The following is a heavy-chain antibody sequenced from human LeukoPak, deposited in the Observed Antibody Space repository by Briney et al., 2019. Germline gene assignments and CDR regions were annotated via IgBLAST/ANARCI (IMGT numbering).Heavy chain of an antibody. CDR1: GISFSNYW. D-gene: IGHD3-10*01. CDR2: ISYDGSNK. V-gene: IGHV3-30-3*01. CDR3: ARDRGGHRGYYFDY. J-gene: IGHJ4*02. Sequence: PGGSLRLSCAASGISFSNYWMSWVRQAPGKGLEWVAVISYDGSNKYYADSVKGRFTISRDNSKNTLYLQMNSLRAEDTAVYYCARDRGGHRGYYFDYWGQGTLVTVSS.